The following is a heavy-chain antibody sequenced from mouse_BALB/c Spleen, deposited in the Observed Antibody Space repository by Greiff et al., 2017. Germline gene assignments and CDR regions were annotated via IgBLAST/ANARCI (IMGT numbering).Heavy chain of an antibody. Sequence: QVQLKESGAELVRPGSSVKISCKASGYAFSSYWMNWVKQRPGQGLEWIGQIYPGDGDTNYNGKFKGKATLTADKSSSTAYMQLSSLTSEDSAVYFCARWGYDWSYWGQGTTLTVSS. CDR1: GYAFSSYW. CDR2: IYPGDGDT. CDR3: ARWGYDWSY. V-gene: IGHV1-80*01. J-gene: IGHJ2*01. D-gene: IGHD2-14*01.